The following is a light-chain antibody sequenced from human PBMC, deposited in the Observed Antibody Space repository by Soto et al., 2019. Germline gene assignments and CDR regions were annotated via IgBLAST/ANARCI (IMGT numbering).Light chain of an antibody. CDR1: QSVSSSY. CDR2: DAS. Sequence: EIVLTQSPGTLSLSPGERATLSCRASQSVSSSYLAWYQQKPGQAPRLLIYDASRATGIPDWFSGSGSWTDFTLTITRLEPEDFSLYCCQHYGTSALFGPGTKVDI. J-gene: IGKJ3*01. V-gene: IGKV3-20*01. CDR3: QHYGTSAL.